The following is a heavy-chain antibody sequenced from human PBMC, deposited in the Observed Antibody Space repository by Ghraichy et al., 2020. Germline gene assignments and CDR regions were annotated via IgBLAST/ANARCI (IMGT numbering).Heavy chain of an antibody. V-gene: IGHV3-21*01. CDR2: ISSSSSYI. Sequence: LSLTCAASGFTFSSYSMNWVRQAPGKGLEWVSSISSSSSYIYYADSVKGRFTISRDNAKNSLYLQMNSPRAEDTAVYYCARDSPYSSSSNPDYWGQGTLVTVSS. J-gene: IGHJ4*02. CDR3: ARDSPYSSSSNPDY. CDR1: GFTFSSYS. D-gene: IGHD6-6*01.